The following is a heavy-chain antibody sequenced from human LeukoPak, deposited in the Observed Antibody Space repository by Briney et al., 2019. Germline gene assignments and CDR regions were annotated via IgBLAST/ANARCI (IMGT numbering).Heavy chain of an antibody. CDR2: ISGRSSHV. Sequence: TPGGSLRLSCSASGFSFSDYDMNWVRQAPGKGLEWVSAISGRSSHVYYGESVKGQFTISRDNAKNSLYLQLDSLGVEDTAVYYCGRAFPPLRTSSAGDLWGQGTLVTVSS. D-gene: IGHD3-16*01. J-gene: IGHJ1*01. CDR1: GFSFSDYD. V-gene: IGHV3-21*01. CDR3: GRAFPPLRTSSAGDL.